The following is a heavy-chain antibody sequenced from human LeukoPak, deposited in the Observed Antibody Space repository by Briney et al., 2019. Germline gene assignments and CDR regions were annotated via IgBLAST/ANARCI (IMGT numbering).Heavy chain of an antibody. V-gene: IGHV3-21*01. D-gene: IGHD5-12*01. J-gene: IGHJ4*02. CDR2: ISSSSSYI. Sequence: GGSLRLSCAASGFSFSSYSMNWVRQAPGKGLEWVSSISSSSSYIYYADSVKGRFTISRDNAKNSLYLQMNSLRAEDPAVYYCARGRSGYDRIYDYWGQGTLVTVSS. CDR1: GFSFSSYS. CDR3: ARGRSGYDRIYDY.